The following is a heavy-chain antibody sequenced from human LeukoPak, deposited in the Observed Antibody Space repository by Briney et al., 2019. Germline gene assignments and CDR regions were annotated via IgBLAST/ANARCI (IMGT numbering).Heavy chain of an antibody. CDR3: AKDTPSGSYLFDY. Sequence: GGSLRLSCAASGFSFNDYDMEWGRQAPGKGLEWVSGISWNSGRIGYADSVKGRFTISRDVAKNSLYLQMNSLRVEGTALYYWAKDTPSGSYLFDYWGQGTLVTVSS. CDR2: ISWNSGRI. J-gene: IGHJ4*02. CDR1: GFSFNDYD. D-gene: IGHD1-26*01. V-gene: IGHV3-9*01.